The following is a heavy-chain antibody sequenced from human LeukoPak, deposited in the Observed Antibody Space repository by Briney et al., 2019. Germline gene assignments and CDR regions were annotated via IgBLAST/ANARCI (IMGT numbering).Heavy chain of an antibody. Sequence: PSETLSLTCTVSGGSITCSSYYWGWIRQPPGKGLEWIGSIYYSGSTYYNPSLKSRVTISVDTSKNQFSLKLSSVTAADTAVYYCARRASAMGYDFWGQGTLVTVSS. V-gene: IGHV4-39*01. J-gene: IGHJ4*02. CDR2: IYYSGST. CDR1: GGSITCSSYY. CDR3: ARRASAMGYDF. D-gene: IGHD5-18*01.